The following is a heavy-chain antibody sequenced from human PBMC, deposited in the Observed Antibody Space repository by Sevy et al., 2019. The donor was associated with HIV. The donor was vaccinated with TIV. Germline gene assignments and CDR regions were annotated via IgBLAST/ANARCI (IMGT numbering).Heavy chain of an antibody. CDR3: ERDYGVDTAMADWGNWFDP. CDR2: ISYDGGNK. D-gene: IGHD5-18*01. V-gene: IGHV3-30-3*01. Sequence: GGSLRLSCAASGFTFSSYAMHWVRQAPGKGLEWVAVISYDGGNKYYADSVKGRFTISRDNSKNTLYLQMNSLRAEDTAVYYCERDYGVDTAMADWGNWFDPWGQGTLVTVSS. J-gene: IGHJ5*02. CDR1: GFTFSSYA.